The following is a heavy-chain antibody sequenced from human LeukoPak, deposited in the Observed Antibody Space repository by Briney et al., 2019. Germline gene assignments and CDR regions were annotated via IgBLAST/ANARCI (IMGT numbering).Heavy chain of an antibody. V-gene: IGHV3-7*01. CDR1: GFTFSNYW. Sequence: GGSLRLSCAASGFTFSNYWMSSVRQAPGKGLEWVANIKKDGSEKYYVDSVKGRFTISRDNAKNSLYLQKNSLRAEDTAVYYCAKVRTSSGYCFDYWGQGTLVTVSS. CDR3: AKVRTSSGYCFDY. J-gene: IGHJ4*02. CDR2: IKKDGSEK. D-gene: IGHD3-22*01.